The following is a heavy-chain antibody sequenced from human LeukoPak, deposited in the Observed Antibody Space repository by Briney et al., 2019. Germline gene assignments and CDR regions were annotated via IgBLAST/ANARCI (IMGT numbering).Heavy chain of an antibody. J-gene: IGHJ4*02. CDR1: GGSISSSSYY. Sequence: PSQTLSLTCAVSGGSISSSSYYWGWIRQPPGKGLEWIGSIYYSGSTYYNPSLKSRVTISVDTSKNQFSLKLSSVTAADTAVYYCARDGGYSGYDSSFDYWGQGTLVTVSS. CDR2: IYYSGST. CDR3: ARDGGYSGYDSSFDY. V-gene: IGHV4-39*07. D-gene: IGHD5-12*01.